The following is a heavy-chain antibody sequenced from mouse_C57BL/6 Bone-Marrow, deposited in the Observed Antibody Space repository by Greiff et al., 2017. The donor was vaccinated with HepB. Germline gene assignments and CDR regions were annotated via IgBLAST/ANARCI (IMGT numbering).Heavy chain of an antibody. J-gene: IGHJ1*03. V-gene: IGHV3-6*01. Sequence: EVQLVESGPGLVKPSQSLSLTCSVSGYSITSGYYWNWIRQFPGNNLEWMGYISYDGSNNYNPSLKNRISITRDTSTNQFFLKLNSVTTEDTATYYCARDPPYYYGSSHWYFDVWGTGTTVTVSS. CDR3: ARDPPYYYGSSHWYFDV. D-gene: IGHD1-1*01. CDR2: ISYDGSN. CDR1: GYSITSGYY.